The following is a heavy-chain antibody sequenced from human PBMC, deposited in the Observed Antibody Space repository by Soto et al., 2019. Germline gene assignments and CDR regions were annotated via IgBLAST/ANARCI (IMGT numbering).Heavy chain of an antibody. V-gene: IGHV1-18*01. D-gene: IGHD3-22*01. Sequence: ASVKVSSKASGYTFTSYGISWVRQAPGQGLEWMGWISAYNDNTNYAQKLQGRVTMTTDTSTSTAYMELRSLRSDDTAVYYCARPRYYYDSSGYFFDYWGQGTLVTVSS. CDR1: GYTFTSYG. CDR2: ISAYNDNT. J-gene: IGHJ4*02. CDR3: ARPRYYYDSSGYFFDY.